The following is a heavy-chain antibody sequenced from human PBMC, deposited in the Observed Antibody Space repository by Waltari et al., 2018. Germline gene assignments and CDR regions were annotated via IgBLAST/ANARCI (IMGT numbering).Heavy chain of an antibody. CDR3: ARSQGQQEKPRYYYYYMDV. CDR1: GGSISSSSYY. CDR2: IYYSGST. D-gene: IGHD6-13*01. Sequence: QLQLQESGPGLVKPSETLSLTCTVSGGSISSSSYYWGWLRRPPGKGLEWIGSIYYSGSTYYNPSLKSRVTISVDTSKNQFSLKLSSVTAADTAVYYCARSQGQQEKPRYYYYYMDVWGKGTTVTVSS. J-gene: IGHJ6*03. V-gene: IGHV4-39*07.